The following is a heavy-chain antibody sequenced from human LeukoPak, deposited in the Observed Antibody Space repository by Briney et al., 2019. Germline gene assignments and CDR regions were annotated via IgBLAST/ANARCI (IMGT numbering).Heavy chain of an antibody. CDR3: AKVEWELRYFDY. CDR1: GFTFSSYS. V-gene: IGHV3-23*01. CDR2: ISGSGGST. J-gene: IGHJ4*02. D-gene: IGHD1-26*01. Sequence: GGSLRLSCAASGFTFSSYSMSWVRQPPGKGLEWVSAISGSGGSTYYADSVKGRFTISRDNSKNTLYLQMNSLRAEDTAVYYCAKVEWELRYFDYWGQGTLVTVSS.